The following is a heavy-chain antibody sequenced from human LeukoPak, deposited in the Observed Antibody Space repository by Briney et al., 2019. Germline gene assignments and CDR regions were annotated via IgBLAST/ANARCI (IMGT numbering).Heavy chain of an antibody. Sequence: GGSLRLSCAASGFTVSSNYMSWVRQAPGKGLEWVSVIYSGGSTYYADSVKGRFTISRDISKNTLFLQMNSLRAGDTAVYYCAREAVRSSFDYWGQGSLVTVSS. J-gene: IGHJ4*02. CDR1: GFTVSSNY. CDR3: AREAVRSSFDY. V-gene: IGHV3-53*01. CDR2: IYSGGST.